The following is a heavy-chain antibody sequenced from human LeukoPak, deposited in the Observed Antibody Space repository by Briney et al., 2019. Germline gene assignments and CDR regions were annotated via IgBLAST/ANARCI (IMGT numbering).Heavy chain of an antibody. Sequence: SETLSLTCTVSGGSISSYYWSWIRQPPGKGLEWIGRVYTSGSTNYNPSLKSRVTISLDTSKNQFSLNLISVTAADTAVYYCAREAVTVTTEPVSLYGMDVWGQGTTVTVSS. V-gene: IGHV4-4*08. CDR3: AREAVTVTTEPVSLYGMDV. CDR2: VYTSGST. D-gene: IGHD4-17*01. J-gene: IGHJ6*02. CDR1: GGSISSYY.